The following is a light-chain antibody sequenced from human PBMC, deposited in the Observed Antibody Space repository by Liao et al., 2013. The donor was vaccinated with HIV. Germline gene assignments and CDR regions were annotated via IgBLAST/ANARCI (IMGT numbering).Light chain of an antibody. CDR3: QAWDSNSWV. Sequence: SYVLTQPPSVSVSPGQTATISCSGDKLGDKYVCWYQQKPGQSPVLVISQDTKRPSGIPERFSGSNSGNTATLTISGTQTMDEADYYCQAWDSNSWVFGGGTELTVL. V-gene: IGLV3-1*01. CDR2: QDT. CDR1: KLGDKY. J-gene: IGLJ3*02.